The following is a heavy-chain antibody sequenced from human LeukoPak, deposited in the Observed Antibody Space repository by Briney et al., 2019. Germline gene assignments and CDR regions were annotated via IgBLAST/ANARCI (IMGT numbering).Heavy chain of an antibody. CDR3: ARVPYYYDSSGYYYFYFDY. Sequence: TSETLSLTCTVSGGSISSYYWSWIRQPPGKGLEWIGYIYYSGGTNYNPSLKSRVTISVDTSKNQFSLKLSSVTAADTAVYYCARVPYYYDSSGYYYFYFDYWGQGTLVTVSS. V-gene: IGHV4-59*01. D-gene: IGHD3-22*01. J-gene: IGHJ4*02. CDR1: GGSISSYY. CDR2: IYYSGGT.